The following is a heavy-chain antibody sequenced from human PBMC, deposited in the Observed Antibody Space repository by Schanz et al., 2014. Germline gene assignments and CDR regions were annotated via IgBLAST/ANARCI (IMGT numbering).Heavy chain of an antibody. Sequence: EVQLLESGGGLVQPGGSLRLSCAASGFNFNNFAMTWVRQAPGKGLEWVSALSEGGGGTHYADSVRGRFTISSDSSKNTRYLHVSSLGDDDTAVYYCANAADWPVTRFDPWGQGTLVTVSS. D-gene: IGHD3-9*01. CDR3: ANAADWPVTRFDP. V-gene: IGHV3-23*01. CDR2: LSEGGGGT. CDR1: GFNFNNFA. J-gene: IGHJ5*02.